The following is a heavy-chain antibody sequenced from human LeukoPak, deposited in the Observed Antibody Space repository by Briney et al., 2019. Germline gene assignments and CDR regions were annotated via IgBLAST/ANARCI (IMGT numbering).Heavy chain of an antibody. D-gene: IGHD4-17*01. J-gene: IGHJ4*02. V-gene: IGHV3-23*01. CDR3: ACLRGPSDY. Sequence: GGSLRLSCAASGFTFSSYAMSWVRQAPGKGLEWVSAISGSGGSTYSADSVKGRFTISRDNSKNSLYLQMNSLTADDTAVYFCACLRGPSDYWGQGTLVTVSS. CDR2: ISGSGGST. CDR1: GFTFSSYA.